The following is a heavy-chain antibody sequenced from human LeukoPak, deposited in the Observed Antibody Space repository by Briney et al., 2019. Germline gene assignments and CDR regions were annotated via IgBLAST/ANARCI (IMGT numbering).Heavy chain of an antibody. D-gene: IGHD3-10*01. CDR3: ARVSGGVLLWFGETLYFDL. CDR1: GLTFSSYW. Sequence: GGSLRLSCAASGLTFSSYWMSWVRQAPGKGLEWVANIKQDGSEKYYVDSVKGRFTISRDNAKNSLYLQMNSLRAEDTAVYYCARVSGGVLLWFGETLYFDLWGRGTLVTVSS. J-gene: IGHJ2*01. CDR2: IKQDGSEK. V-gene: IGHV3-7*01.